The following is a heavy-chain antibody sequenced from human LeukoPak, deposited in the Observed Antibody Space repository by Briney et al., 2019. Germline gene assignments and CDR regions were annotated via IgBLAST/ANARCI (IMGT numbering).Heavy chain of an antibody. CDR1: GGSFSGYY. CDR3: ARGMGGCSSTSCRRNNWFDP. CDR2: INHSGST. Sequence: SETLSLTCAVYGGSFSGYYWSWIRQPPAKGLEWIGEINHSGSTNYNPSLKSRVTISVDTSKNQFSLKLSSVTAADTAVYYCARGMGGCSSTSCRRNNWFDPWGQGTLVTVSS. V-gene: IGHV4-34*01. D-gene: IGHD2-2*01. J-gene: IGHJ5*02.